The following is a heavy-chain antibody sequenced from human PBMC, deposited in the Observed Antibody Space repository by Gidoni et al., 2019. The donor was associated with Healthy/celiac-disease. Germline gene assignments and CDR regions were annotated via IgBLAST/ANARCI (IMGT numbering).Heavy chain of an antibody. D-gene: IGHD3-10*01. CDR1: GSTFTSYG. Sequence: QVQLVQSGAEVKKPGASVKVSCKASGSTFTSYGISWVRQAPGQGLEWMGWISAYNGNTNYAQKLQGRVTMTTDTSTSTAYMELRSLRSDDTAVYYCARGPRTQLWFRELPLATFDYWGQGTLVTVSS. V-gene: IGHV1-18*01. CDR3: ARGPRTQLWFRELPLATFDY. J-gene: IGHJ4*02. CDR2: ISAYNGNT.